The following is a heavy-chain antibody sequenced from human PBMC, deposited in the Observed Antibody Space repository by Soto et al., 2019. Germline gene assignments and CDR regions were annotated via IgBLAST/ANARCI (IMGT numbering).Heavy chain of an antibody. CDR3: ARDSFGANYFDY. CDR1: GFTFSSYA. Sequence: GGSLRLSCAASGFTFSSYAMSWVRQAPGKGLEWVSAISGSGGSTYYADSVKGRFTISRDNSKNTLYLQMNSLRAEDTAVYYCARDSFGANYFDYWGQGTLVTVSS. J-gene: IGHJ4*02. D-gene: IGHD3-10*01. CDR2: ISGSGGST. V-gene: IGHV3-23*01.